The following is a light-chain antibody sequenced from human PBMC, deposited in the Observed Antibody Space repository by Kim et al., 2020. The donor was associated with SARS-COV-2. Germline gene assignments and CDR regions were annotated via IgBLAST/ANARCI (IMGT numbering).Light chain of an antibody. Sequence: VTISCAGSRSDIGAGYDVHWYQHLPGAAPKLLIYDETQRPSGVPDRLSGSRSGTSASLAITGVQAEDEGDYYCQSYDRSLNTWVFGGGTKLTVL. V-gene: IGLV1-40*01. CDR1: RSDIGAGYD. CDR3: QSYDRSLNTWV. J-gene: IGLJ3*02. CDR2: DET.